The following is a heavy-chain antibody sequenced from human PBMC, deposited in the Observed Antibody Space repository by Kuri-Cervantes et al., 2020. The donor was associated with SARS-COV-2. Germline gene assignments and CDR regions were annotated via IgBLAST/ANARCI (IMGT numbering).Heavy chain of an antibody. V-gene: IGHV1-3*01. Sequence: ASVKVSCKSSGLTFVNYAMHWVRQAPGQRLEWMGWINAGNGDTKISQKFQGRVTITRDIFADTAYMDLSSLRSEETAVYYCAMYFYGSGNYHDTLDKWGQGTLVTVSS. CDR2: INAGNGDT. CDR3: AMYFYGSGNYHDTLDK. J-gene: IGHJ4*02. CDR1: GLTFVNYA. D-gene: IGHD3-10*01.